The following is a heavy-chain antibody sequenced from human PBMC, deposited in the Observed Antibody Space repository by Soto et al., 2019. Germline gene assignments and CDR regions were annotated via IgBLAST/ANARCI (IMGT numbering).Heavy chain of an antibody. CDR3: ARDPQLLWFGESHYGMDV. V-gene: IGHV3-7*03. Sequence: PGGSLRLSCAASGFTLSSYWMSWVRQAPGKGLEWVANIKQDGSEKYYVDSVKGRFTISRDNAKNSLYLQMNSLRAEDTAVYYCARDPQLLWFGESHYGMDVWGQGTTVTVSS. CDR2: IKQDGSEK. D-gene: IGHD3-10*01. CDR1: GFTLSSYW. J-gene: IGHJ6*02.